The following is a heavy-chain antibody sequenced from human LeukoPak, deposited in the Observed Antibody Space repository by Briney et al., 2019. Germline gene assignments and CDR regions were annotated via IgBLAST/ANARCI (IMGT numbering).Heavy chain of an antibody. V-gene: IGHV1-8*01. CDR2: MNPNSGDT. D-gene: IGHD3-22*01. Sequence: ASVKVSCKASGYTFTSYEINWVRQATGQGLEWMGWMNPNSGDTAFAQKFQGRITMTRSTSISTAYMELNSLRSEDTAVYYCGRGLGTYDSSDYTWPMISFWGQETLVTVSS. CDR1: GYTFTSYE. J-gene: IGHJ4*02. CDR3: GRGLGTYDSSDYTWPMISF.